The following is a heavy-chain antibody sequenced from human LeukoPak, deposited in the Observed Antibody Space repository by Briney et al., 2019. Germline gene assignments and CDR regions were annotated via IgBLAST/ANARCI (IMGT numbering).Heavy chain of an antibody. J-gene: IGHJ4*02. CDR3: ARHLHDYGSGSYYEDY. CDR2: IYPLDSDT. CDR1: GYTFTSYW. D-gene: IGHD3-10*01. Sequence: GGSLKISCKGSGYTFTSYWIGWVREMPGKGLGWIGIIYPLDSDTRYSPSFQGQVTITADKSITTAYLQWSSLKASDTAMYYCARHLHDYGSGSYYEDYWGQGTLVTVSS. V-gene: IGHV5-51*01.